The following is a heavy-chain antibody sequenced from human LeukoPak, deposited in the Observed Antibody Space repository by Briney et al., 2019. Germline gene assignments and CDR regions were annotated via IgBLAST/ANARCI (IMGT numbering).Heavy chain of an antibody. CDR1: GFNFGDYA. CDR3: TQYCGGDCYSGFDY. J-gene: IGHJ4*02. D-gene: IGHD2-21*01. CDR2: IRSKAFGGTT. V-gene: IGHV3-49*04. Sequence: GGSLRLSCTASGFNFGDYAMSWVRQAPGKGLEWVGLIRSKAFGGTTEYAASVKGRFTISRDDSKSIAYLQMNSLKTEDTAVYYCTQYCGGDCYSGFDYWGQGTLVTVSS.